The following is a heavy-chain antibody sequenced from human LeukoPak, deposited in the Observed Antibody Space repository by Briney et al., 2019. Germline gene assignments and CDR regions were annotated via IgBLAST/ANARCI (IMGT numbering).Heavy chain of an antibody. V-gene: IGHV1-24*01. Sequence: GASVKVSCKVSGYTLTELSMHWVRQAPGKGLEWMGGFDPEDSETIYAQKFQGRVTMTEDTSTDTAYMELSSLRSEDTAVYYCATSPPTYYYDSSGYYFDYWGQGTLVTVSS. CDR1: GYTLTELS. J-gene: IGHJ4*02. D-gene: IGHD3-22*01. CDR3: ATSPPTYYYDSSGYYFDY. CDR2: FDPEDSET.